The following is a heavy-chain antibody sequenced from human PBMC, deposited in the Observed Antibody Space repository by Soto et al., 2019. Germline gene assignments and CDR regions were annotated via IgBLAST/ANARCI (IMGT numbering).Heavy chain of an antibody. D-gene: IGHD3-10*01. V-gene: IGHV1-2*04. J-gene: IGHJ6*02. CDR3: ARGYWVRGAMGNYYYYGMDV. Sequence: GASVKVSCKASGYTFTGYYMHWVRQAPGQGLEWMGWINPNSGGTNYAQKFQGWVTMTRDTSISTAYMELSRLRSDDTAVCYCARGYWVRGAMGNYYYYGMDVWGQGTTVTVSS. CDR2: INPNSGGT. CDR1: GYTFTGYY.